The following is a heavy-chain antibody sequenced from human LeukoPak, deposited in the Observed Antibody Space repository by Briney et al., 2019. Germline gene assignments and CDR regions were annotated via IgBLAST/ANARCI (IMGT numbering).Heavy chain of an antibody. Sequence: GGSLRISCVTSGFNTDHYGLAWVRQAPGKGLEWVSSINNGNGDIFYADSVEGRFTISRDNSKNTLYLQMNSLRAEDTAVYYCAKMGLKQWPYNYFDYWGQGTLVTVSS. V-gene: IGHV3-23*01. CDR1: GFNTDHYG. J-gene: IGHJ4*02. D-gene: IGHD6-19*01. CDR3: AKMGLKQWPYNYFDY. CDR2: INNGNGDI.